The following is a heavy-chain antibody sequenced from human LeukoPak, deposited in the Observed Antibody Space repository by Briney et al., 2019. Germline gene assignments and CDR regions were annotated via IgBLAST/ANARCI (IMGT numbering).Heavy chain of an antibody. Sequence: GSLRLSCAASGFTFSSYAMSWVRQAPGKGLEWVSAISGSGGSTYYADSVKGRFTISRDNSKNTLYLQMNSLRAEDTAVYYCAKAIYGDYAGPYYFDYWGQGTLVTVSS. J-gene: IGHJ4*02. D-gene: IGHD4-17*01. CDR1: GFTFSSYA. V-gene: IGHV3-23*01. CDR3: AKAIYGDYAGPYYFDY. CDR2: ISGSGGST.